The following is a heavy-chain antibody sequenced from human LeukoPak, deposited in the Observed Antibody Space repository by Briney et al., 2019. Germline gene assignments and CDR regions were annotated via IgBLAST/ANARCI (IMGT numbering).Heavy chain of an antibody. CDR1: GGTFSSYA. J-gene: IGHJ6*03. V-gene: IGHV1-69*05. Sequence: ASVKVSCKASGGTFSSYAISWVRQAPGQGLEWMGGIIPIFGTANYAQKFQGRVTITTDESTSTAYMELSSLRSEDTAVYYCARGAGDTSLLRGYYYMDVWGKGTTVTVYS. CDR3: ARGAGDTSLLRGYYYMDV. CDR2: IIPIFGTA. D-gene: IGHD7-27*01.